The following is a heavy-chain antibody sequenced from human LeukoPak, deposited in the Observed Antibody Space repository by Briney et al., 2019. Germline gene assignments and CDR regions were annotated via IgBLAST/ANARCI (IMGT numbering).Heavy chain of an antibody. J-gene: IGHJ3*01. CDR1: GGSIISGAY. CDR3: ANSWYYYDSSGLPKSDAFDR. V-gene: IGHV4-38-2*02. CDR2: IYRTGST. D-gene: IGHD3-22*01. Sequence: SETLSLTCTVSGGSIISGAYWGWVRQPPGKGLEGIATIYRTGSTYYNPSLESRVTISIGTSKHQFSLRLNSVTAADTAVYYCANSWYYYDSSGLPKSDAFDRWGQGTLVTVSS.